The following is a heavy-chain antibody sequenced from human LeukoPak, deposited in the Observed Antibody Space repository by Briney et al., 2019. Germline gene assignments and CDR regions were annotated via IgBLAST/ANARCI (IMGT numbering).Heavy chain of an antibody. J-gene: IGHJ4*02. CDR3: AKERDYGPADY. D-gene: IGHD4/OR15-4a*01. CDR1: GFIFNKHG. V-gene: IGHV3-23*01. CDR2: ISGSGSNT. Sequence: GGSLRLSCVASGFIFNKHGMSWVRQAPGKGLEWVSGISGSGSNTDYADSVKGRFTVSRDNSKNTLFLQMNSLRAEDTAIYYCAKERDYGPADYWGQRTLVTVSS.